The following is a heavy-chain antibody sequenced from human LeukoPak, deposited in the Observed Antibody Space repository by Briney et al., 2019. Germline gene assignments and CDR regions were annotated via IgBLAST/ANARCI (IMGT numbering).Heavy chain of an antibody. D-gene: IGHD4-23*01. J-gene: IGHJ6*03. CDR2: INPNSGGT. V-gene: IGHV1-2*02. CDR1: GYTFTGYY. Sequence: ASVKVSCKASGYTFTGYYMHWVRQAPGQGLEWMGWINPNSGGTNYAQKFQGRVTMTRDTSISTAYMELSRLRSDDTAVYYCARGGGQPYYYYYMDVWGKGTTVTVSS. CDR3: ARGGGQPYYYYYMDV.